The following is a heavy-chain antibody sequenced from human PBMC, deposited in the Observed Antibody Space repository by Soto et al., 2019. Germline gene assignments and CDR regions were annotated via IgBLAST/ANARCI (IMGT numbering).Heavy chain of an antibody. D-gene: IGHD2-8*01. CDR2: ISSSSSYI. V-gene: IGHV3-21*01. CDR3: ARSHLDCTNGVCYPTNWFDP. J-gene: IGHJ5*02. Sequence: GGSLRLSCAASGFTFSSYSMNWVRQAPGKGLEWVSSISSSSSYIYYADSVKGRFTISRDNAKNSLYLQMNSLRAEDTAVYYCARSHLDCTNGVCYPTNWFDPWGQGTLVTVSS. CDR1: GFTFSSYS.